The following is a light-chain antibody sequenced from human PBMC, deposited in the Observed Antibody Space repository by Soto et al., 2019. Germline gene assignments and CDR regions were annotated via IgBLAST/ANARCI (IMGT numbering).Light chain of an antibody. CDR1: QIIDNN. V-gene: IGKV1-39*01. CDR2: VAF. CDR3: QQSFSIPYT. Sequence: DIQMTQSPSSLSASVGDRVTITCRASQIIDNNLNWYQQKPGKAPRLLIYVAFSLQSGVPSRFSGSRSGTDFTLTISSLQPDDFATYFCQQSFSIPYTFGQGTILEIK. J-gene: IGKJ2*01.